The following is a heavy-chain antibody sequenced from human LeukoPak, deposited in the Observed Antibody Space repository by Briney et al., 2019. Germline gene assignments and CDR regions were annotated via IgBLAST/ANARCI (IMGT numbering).Heavy chain of an antibody. D-gene: IGHD5-18*01. J-gene: IGHJ4*02. V-gene: IGHV3-21*01. CDR1: GFTFSSYS. CDR3: ARDHGYSYGYSFDY. Sequence: GGSLRLSCAASGFTFSSYSMNWVRQAPGKGLEWVSSISSSRSYIYYAESVKGRLTISRDNAKNSLYLQMNSLRAEDTAVYYCARDHGYSYGYSFDYWGQGTLVTVSS. CDR2: ISSSRSYI.